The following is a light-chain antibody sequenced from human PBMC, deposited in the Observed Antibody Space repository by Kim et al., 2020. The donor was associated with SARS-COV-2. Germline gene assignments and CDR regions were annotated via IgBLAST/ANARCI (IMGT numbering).Light chain of an antibody. V-gene: IGLV3-19*01. CDR3: LSRDNIDHVM. CDR2: GEN. J-gene: IGLJ3*02. Sequence: SSELTQDPAVSVALGQTVTITCQGDSLRNYFTTWFQQRPGEAPKLVIYGENDRPSGIPDRFSASRSGDTASLTITATQAEDEADYYCLSRDNIDHVMFGRGTQLTVL. CDR1: SLRNYF.